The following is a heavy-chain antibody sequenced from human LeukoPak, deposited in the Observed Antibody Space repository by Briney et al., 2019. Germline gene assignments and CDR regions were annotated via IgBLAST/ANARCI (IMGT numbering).Heavy chain of an antibody. D-gene: IGHD2/OR15-2a*01. J-gene: IGHJ4*02. CDR3: ARGGLSIMGY. CDR1: GITFSSYS. CDR2: ISSSGSTK. Sequence: GGSLRLSCGASGITFSSYSMNWVRQAPGKGLEWVSYISSSGSTKYYADSVKGRFTISRDSARNSLYLQMNSLRAEDTAVYFCARGGLSIMGYWGQGTLVTVSS. V-gene: IGHV3-48*01.